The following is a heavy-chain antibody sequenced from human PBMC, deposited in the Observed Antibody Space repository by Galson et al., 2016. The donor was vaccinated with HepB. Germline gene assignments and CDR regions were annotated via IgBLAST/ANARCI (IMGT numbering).Heavy chain of an antibody. Sequence: SVKVSCKVFGYNYTEFSMNWVRQAPGKGLEWMGGLDPEDDEAIYAQKFHGRLIMTEDTPTDTAYMELSSLTSEDTAVYYCTMGFWSGYFRFDPWGQGTLVTVSS. V-gene: IGHV1-24*01. CDR3: TMGFWSGYFRFDP. CDR1: GYNYTEFS. J-gene: IGHJ5*02. CDR2: LDPEDDEA. D-gene: IGHD3-3*01.